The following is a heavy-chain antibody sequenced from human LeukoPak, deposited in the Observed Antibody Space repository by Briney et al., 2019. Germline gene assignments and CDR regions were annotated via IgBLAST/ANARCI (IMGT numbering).Heavy chain of an antibody. Sequence: GASVKVSCKASGGTFSSYAISWVRQAPGQGLEWMGGIIPIFGTANYAQKFQGRVTITTDESTSTAYMELSSLRSEDTAVYYCARGSGRALVSAPEDYYYYYMDVWGKGTTVTVSS. CDR2: IIPIFGTA. J-gene: IGHJ6*03. V-gene: IGHV1-69*05. CDR1: GGTFSSYA. CDR3: ARGSGRALVSAPEDYYYYYMDV. D-gene: IGHD3-10*01.